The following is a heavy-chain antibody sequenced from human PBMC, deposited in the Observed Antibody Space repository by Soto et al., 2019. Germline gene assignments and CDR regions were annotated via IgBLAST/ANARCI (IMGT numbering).Heavy chain of an antibody. CDR3: TRDPNGDYIGAFDF. CDR1: EFTFSTYA. J-gene: IGHJ3*01. D-gene: IGHD4-17*01. CDR2: ITGSGDGT. Sequence: VQVLESGGGLVQPGGSLRLSCATSEFTFSTYAMTWVRQAPGEGLEWVSSITGSGDGTSYTDSVRGRFSISRDNSKNTLYLRMNSLRVEDTAVYYCTRDPNGDYIGAFDFWGQGILVTVSS. V-gene: IGHV3-23*01.